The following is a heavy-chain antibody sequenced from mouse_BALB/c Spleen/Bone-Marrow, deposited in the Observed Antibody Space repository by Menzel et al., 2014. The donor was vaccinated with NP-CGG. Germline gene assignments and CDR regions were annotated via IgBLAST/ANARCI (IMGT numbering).Heavy chain of an antibody. J-gene: IGHJ4*01. CDR3: SSYAMDY. CDR1: GFNIKDTY. V-gene: IGHV14-3*02. CDR2: IDPANGNT. Sequence: VQLQQSGAELVKPGASVKLSCTASGFNIKDTYIHWVKQRPEQGLEWIGRIDPANGNTKYDPKFQGKATIAADTSSNTAYLQLSSLTSEDTAVYYGSSYAMDYWGQGTSVTVSS.